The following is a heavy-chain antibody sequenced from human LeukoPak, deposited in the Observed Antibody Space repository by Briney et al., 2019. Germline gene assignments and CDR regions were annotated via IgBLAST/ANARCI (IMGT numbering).Heavy chain of an antibody. D-gene: IGHD1-14*01. Sequence: SETLSLTCTVSGYSISSGYYWGWIRQPPGKGLEWIGSIYHSGSTYYNPSLKSRVTISVDTSKNQFSLKLSSVTAADTAVYYCARGRKFSTRPAPDYYYYYYMDVWGKGTTVTVSS. CDR3: ARGRKFSTRPAPDYYYYYYMDV. CDR2: IYHSGST. V-gene: IGHV4-38-2*02. CDR1: GYSISSGYY. J-gene: IGHJ6*03.